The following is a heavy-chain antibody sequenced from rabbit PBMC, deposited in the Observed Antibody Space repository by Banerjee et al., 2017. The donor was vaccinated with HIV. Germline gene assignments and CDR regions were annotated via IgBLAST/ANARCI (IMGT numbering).Heavy chain of an antibody. CDR2: IYAGSNVIT. V-gene: IGHV1S45*01. D-gene: IGHD4-2*01. J-gene: IGHJ4*01. CDR3: ARDAGYAGSNL. Sequence: EESGGDLVKPEGSLTLTCTVSGFSISNAYWICWVRQAPGKGLEWIACIYAGSNVITYYASWAKGRFTISKTSSTTVTLQMTSLTAADTATYFCARDAGYAGSNLWGQGTLVTVS. CDR1: GFSISNAYW.